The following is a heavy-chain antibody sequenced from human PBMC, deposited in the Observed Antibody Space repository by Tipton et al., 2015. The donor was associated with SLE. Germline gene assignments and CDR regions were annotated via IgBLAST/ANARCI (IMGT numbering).Heavy chain of an antibody. J-gene: IGHJ4*02. CDR3: ARLGYSSGWYRYFDY. CDR1: GYSISSGYY. D-gene: IGHD6-19*01. V-gene: IGHV4-38-2*01. Sequence: TLSLTCAVSGYSISSGYYWGWIRQPPGKGLEWIGSIYYSGSTYYNPSLKSRVTISVDTSKNQFSLKLSSVTAADTAVYYCARLGYSSGWYRYFDYWGQGTLVTVSS. CDR2: IYYSGST.